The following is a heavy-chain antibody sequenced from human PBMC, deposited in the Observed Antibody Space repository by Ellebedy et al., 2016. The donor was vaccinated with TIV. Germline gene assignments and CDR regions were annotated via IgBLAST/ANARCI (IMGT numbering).Heavy chain of an antibody. D-gene: IGHD3-10*01. CDR1: GSSITNYY. CDR2: IYDSGST. V-gene: IGHV4-59*01. CDR3: ASTRPVRPTYGSVGYYYYYGMDV. Sequence: SETLSLTXTVSGSSITNYYWSWIRQPPGKGLEWIGYIYDSGSTNYNPSLKSRVTILEDTSKNQFSLKLSSVTAADTAVYYCASTRPVRPTYGSVGYYYYYGMDVWGQGTTVTVSS. J-gene: IGHJ6*02.